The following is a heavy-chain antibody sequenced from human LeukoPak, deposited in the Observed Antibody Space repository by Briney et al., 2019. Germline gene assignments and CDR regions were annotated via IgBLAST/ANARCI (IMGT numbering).Heavy chain of an antibody. CDR2: ISGSGGST. J-gene: IGHJ4*02. Sequence: GGSLRLSCAASGFTFSTYAMSWVSQAPGKGLEWVSTISGSGGSTYYADSVKGRFTISRDNSKNTLYLQMNSLRADDTAVYYCAKNSNSKPDNWGQGTLVTVSS. V-gene: IGHV3-23*01. D-gene: IGHD4-23*01. CDR1: GFTFSTYA. CDR3: AKNSNSKPDN.